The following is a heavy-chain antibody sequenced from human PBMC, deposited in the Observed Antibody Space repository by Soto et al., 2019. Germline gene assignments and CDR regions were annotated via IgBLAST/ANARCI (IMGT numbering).Heavy chain of an antibody. CDR3: ARVRMLWYGELSH. J-gene: IGHJ4*02. CDR2: INPGNGNT. V-gene: IGHV1-3*01. D-gene: IGHD3-10*01. Sequence: QVQLVQSGAEVKKPGASVKISCKTSGYTFMTYALHWVRQAPGQRPEWMGWINPGNGNTEYSQKLPGRVTITRDTSARTVFMEVANMTSEDTAVYYCARVRMLWYGELSHWGQGTQVIVSA. CDR1: GYTFMTYA.